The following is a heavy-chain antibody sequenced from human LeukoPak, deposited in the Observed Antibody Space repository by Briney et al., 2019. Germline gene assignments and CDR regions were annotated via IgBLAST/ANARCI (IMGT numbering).Heavy chain of an antibody. Sequence: GGSLRLSCAASGFTFSTYSMNRVRQAPGKGLEWVSYISSGSSTIYYADSVKGRFTISRDNAKNSLYLQMYSLRAEDTAVYYCANSAGGSGYYRPLDYWGQGTLVTVSS. V-gene: IGHV3-48*01. J-gene: IGHJ4*02. CDR2: ISSGSSTI. D-gene: IGHD3-22*01. CDR3: ANSAGGSGYYRPLDY. CDR1: GFTFSTYS.